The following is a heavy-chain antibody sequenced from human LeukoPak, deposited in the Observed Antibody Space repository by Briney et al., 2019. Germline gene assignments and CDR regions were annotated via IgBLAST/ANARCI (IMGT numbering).Heavy chain of an antibody. V-gene: IGHV1-2*02. CDR1: GYTFTGYY. J-gene: IGHJ4*02. CDR3: ARSDDIVVVPAPDY. D-gene: IGHD2-2*01. Sequence: ASVKVSCKASGYTFTGYYMHWVRQAPGQGLEWMGWINPNSGGTNYAQKFQGRVTMTRDTSISTAYMELSRLRSDDTAVYYCARSDDIVVVPAPDYWGQGTLVTVSS. CDR2: INPNSGGT.